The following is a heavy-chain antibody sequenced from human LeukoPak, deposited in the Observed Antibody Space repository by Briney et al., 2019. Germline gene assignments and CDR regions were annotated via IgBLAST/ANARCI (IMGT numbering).Heavy chain of an antibody. CDR1: GGSISSSSYY. V-gene: IGHV4-39*01. Sequence: SETLSLTCTDSGGSISSSSYYWGWIRQPPGKGLEWIGSIYYSGSTYYNPSLKSRVTISVDTSKNQFSLKLSSVTAADTAVYYCASYYSSGWLSFDYWGQGTLVTVSS. D-gene: IGHD6-19*01. CDR2: IYYSGST. CDR3: ASYYSSGWLSFDY. J-gene: IGHJ4*02.